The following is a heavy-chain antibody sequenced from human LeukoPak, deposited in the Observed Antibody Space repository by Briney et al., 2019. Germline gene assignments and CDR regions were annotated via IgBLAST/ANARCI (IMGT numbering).Heavy chain of an antibody. CDR3: ATSRDGYNHFDY. CDR1: GGSIISGDFY. V-gene: IGHV4-30-4*01. D-gene: IGHD5-24*01. CDR2: IYYSGST. J-gene: IGHJ4*02. Sequence: PSETLSLTCTVSGGSIISGDFYWIWIRQPPGKGLEWIGYIYYSGSTYYNPSLKSLITISVDTSKNQFSLNLTSVTAADTAVYYCATSRDGYNHFDYWGQGILVTVSS.